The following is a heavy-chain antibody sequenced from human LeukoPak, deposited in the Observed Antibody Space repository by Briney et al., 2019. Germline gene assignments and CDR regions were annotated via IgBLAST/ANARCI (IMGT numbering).Heavy chain of an antibody. Sequence: SETLSLTCTVSGGSLSSYYWSWIRQPPGKGLEWIGYIYYSGSTNYNPSLKSRVTISVDTSKNQFSLKLSSVTAADTAVYYCARHPPRYSSSPDAFDIWGQGTMVTVSS. CDR2: IYYSGST. CDR3: ARHPPRYSSSPDAFDI. V-gene: IGHV4-59*08. D-gene: IGHD6-13*01. CDR1: GGSLSSYY. J-gene: IGHJ3*02.